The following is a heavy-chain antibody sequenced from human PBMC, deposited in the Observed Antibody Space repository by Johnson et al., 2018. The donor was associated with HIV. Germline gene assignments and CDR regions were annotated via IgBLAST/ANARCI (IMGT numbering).Heavy chain of an antibody. D-gene: IGHD6-6*01. CDR2: IYSGGST. J-gene: IGHJ3*02. CDR3: AKDWSSSSRAFDI. V-gene: IGHV3-11*04. Sequence: QVQLVESGGGLVKPGGSLRLSCAASGFTFSDYYMSWIRQGTGKGLEWVSVIYSGGSTYYADSVKGRFTISRDNAKNSLSLQMNSLRAEDTAVYYCAKDWSSSSRAFDIWGQGTMVTVSS. CDR1: GFTFSDYY.